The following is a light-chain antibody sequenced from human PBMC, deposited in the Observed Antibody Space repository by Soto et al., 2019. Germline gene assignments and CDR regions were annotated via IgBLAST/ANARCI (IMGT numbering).Light chain of an antibody. J-gene: IGKJ1*01. CDR1: QSVRNN. CDR2: GAS. V-gene: IGKV3-15*01. Sequence: IVMTQSPATLSVSPGERVTLSCRASQSVRNNLVWYQQRPGQAPRLLIYGASSRATGIPARFRGSGSGTEFTLTISSLQSEDFAVYYCQHYNNWPPWTFGQGIKVEIK. CDR3: QHYNNWPPWT.